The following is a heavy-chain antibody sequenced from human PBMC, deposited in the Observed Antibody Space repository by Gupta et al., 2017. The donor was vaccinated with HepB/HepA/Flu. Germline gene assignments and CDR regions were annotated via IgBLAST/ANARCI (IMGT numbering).Heavy chain of an antibody. CDR3: AKDKYGDDTSPWFDP. V-gene: IGHV3-9*01. D-gene: IGHD4-17*01. CDR1: GFTFDDYA. Sequence: EVQLVESGGGLVQPGRSLRLSCAASGFTFDDYAMHWVRQAPGKGLEWVSGISWNSGSIGYADAGKGRFTISRDNAKNSLYLQMNSLRAEDTALYYCAKDKYGDDTSPWFDPGGQGTLVTVSS. CDR2: ISWNSGSI. J-gene: IGHJ5*02.